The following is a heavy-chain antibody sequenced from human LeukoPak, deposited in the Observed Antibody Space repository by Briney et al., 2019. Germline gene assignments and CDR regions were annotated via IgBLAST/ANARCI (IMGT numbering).Heavy chain of an antibody. V-gene: IGHV4-34*01. J-gene: IGHJ5*02. Sequence: KTSETLSLTCAVYGGSFSGYYWSWIRQPPGKGLEWIGEINHSGSTNYNPSLKSRVTISVDTSKNQFSLKLSSVTAADTAVYYCARGRGAAAGRSSWFDPWGQGTLVTVSS. CDR2: INHSGST. D-gene: IGHD6-13*01. CDR1: GGSFSGYY. CDR3: ARGRGAAAGRSSWFDP.